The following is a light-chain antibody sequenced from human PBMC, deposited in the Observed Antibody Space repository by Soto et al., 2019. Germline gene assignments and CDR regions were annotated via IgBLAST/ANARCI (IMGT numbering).Light chain of an antibody. J-gene: IGKJ3*01. V-gene: IGKV3-20*01. CDR1: QSVSSSY. Sequence: EIVLTQSPGTLSLSPGERATLSCRASQSVSSSYLAWYQQKPGQAPELLIYGASSRATGIPDRFSGSGSGTNCTLTISRLEPEDFPVYYCQQYGSSPGLTVGPGTKVDI. CDR3: QQYGSSPGLT. CDR2: GAS.